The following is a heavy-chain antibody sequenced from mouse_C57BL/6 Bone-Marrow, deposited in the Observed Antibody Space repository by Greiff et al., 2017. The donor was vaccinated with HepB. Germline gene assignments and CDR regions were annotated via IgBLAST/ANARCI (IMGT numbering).Heavy chain of an antibody. CDR2: IYPGDGDT. CDR3: AKYGIFDY. D-gene: IGHD1-1*02. J-gene: IGHJ2*01. V-gene: IGHV1-82*01. Sequence: VKLMESGPELVKPGASVKISCKASGYAFSSSWMNWVKQRPGKGLEWIGRIYPGDGDTNYNGKFKGKATLTADKSSSTAYMQLSSLTSEDSAVYFCAKYGIFDYWGQGTTLTVSS. CDR1: GYAFSSSW.